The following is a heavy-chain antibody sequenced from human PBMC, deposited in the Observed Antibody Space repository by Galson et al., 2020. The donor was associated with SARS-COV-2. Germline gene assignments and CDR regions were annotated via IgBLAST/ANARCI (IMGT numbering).Heavy chain of an antibody. D-gene: IGHD7-27*01. Sequence: SETLSLTCTVSGGSISRYYWSWIRQSPGKGLEWIGHIYISGATSYNPSLKSRVTMSVDTSTNRFSLKLTSVSVADTAVYYCARRHWGSSGWFDPWGQGTLVTVSS. V-gene: IGHV4-4*08. CDR2: IYISGAT. J-gene: IGHJ5*02. CDR3: ARRHWGSSGWFDP. CDR1: GGSISRYY.